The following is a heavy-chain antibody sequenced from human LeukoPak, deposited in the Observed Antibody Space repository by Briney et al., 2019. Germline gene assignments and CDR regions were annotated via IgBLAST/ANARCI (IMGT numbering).Heavy chain of an antibody. J-gene: IGHJ3*02. CDR1: GGSISSYY. CDR3: ARGTERAFDI. D-gene: IGHD1-1*01. CDR2: IYYSGST. Sequence: PSETLSLTCTVSGGSISSYYWSWIRQPPGKGLEWIGSIYYSGSTYYNPSLKSRVTISVDTSKNQFSLKLSSVTAADTAVYYCARGTERAFDIWGQGTMVTVSS. V-gene: IGHV4-39*01.